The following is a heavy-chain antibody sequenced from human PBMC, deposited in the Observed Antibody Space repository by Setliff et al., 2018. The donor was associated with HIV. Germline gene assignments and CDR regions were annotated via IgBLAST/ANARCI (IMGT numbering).Heavy chain of an antibody. J-gene: IGHJ4*02. D-gene: IGHD2-2*01. CDR3: ARGHPIVPTGLVSFYFDH. CDR2: IYASGST. CDR1: GGSISSYH. V-gene: IGHV4-4*07. Sequence: SETLSLTCTVSGGSISSYHWSWIRQPAGKGLEWIGRIYASGSTNYNPSLKSRVTMSVDTSKNHFSLKLSSVTAADTAVYYCARGHPIVPTGLVSFYFDHWGQGTLVTVSS.